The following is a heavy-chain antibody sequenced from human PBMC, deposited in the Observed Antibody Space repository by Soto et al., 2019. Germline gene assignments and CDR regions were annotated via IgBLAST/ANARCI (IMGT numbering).Heavy chain of an antibody. CDR3: ARDRVVTASMDV. CDR2: INPSGGST. V-gene: IGHV1-46*01. CDR1: GYTFTSYY. J-gene: IGHJ6*02. Sequence: ASVKVSCKASGYTFTSYYMHWVRQAPGQGLEWMGIINPSGGSTSYAQKFQGRVTMTRDTSTGTVYMELSSLRSEDTAVYYCARDRVVTASMDVWGQGTTVTVSS. D-gene: IGHD2-21*02.